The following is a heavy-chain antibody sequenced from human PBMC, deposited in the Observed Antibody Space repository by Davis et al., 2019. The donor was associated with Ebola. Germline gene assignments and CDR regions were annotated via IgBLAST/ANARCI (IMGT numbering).Heavy chain of an antibody. CDR2: ISPDGSST. Sequence: HTGGSLRLSCAASGFTFSGYWMHWVRQAPGKGLVWVSRISPDGSSTTYADSVKGRFTISRDNAKNTLYLQMNSLRVEDTALYFCARASEVTSRRTFDIWGQGTMVTVSS. CDR1: GFTFSGYW. J-gene: IGHJ3*02. V-gene: IGHV3-74*01. CDR3: ARASEVTSRRTFDI. D-gene: IGHD4-23*01.